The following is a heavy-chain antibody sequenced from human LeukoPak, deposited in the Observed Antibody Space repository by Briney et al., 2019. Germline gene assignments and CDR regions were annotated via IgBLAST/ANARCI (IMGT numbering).Heavy chain of an antibody. V-gene: IGHV3-13*01. CDR1: GLTFSSYD. Sequence: GGSLRLSCAAFGLTFSSYDMHWIRQFPGKGLEWVSTIGATGDTYYIDFVKDRFTISRENAKKSVYLQLSSLNAEDTAVYFCVLGAYWNDDKNAFHIWGPGTMVTVS. CDR2: IGATGDT. D-gene: IGHD1-1*01. CDR3: VLGAYWNDDKNAFHI. J-gene: IGHJ3*02.